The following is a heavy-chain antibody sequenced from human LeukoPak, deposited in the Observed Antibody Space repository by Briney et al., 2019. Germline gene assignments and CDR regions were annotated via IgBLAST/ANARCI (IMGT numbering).Heavy chain of an antibody. D-gene: IGHD3-10*01. CDR2: INPNSGGT. CDR1: GYTFTGYY. V-gene: IGHV1-2*02. J-gene: IGHJ4*02. CDR3: ARDLRYYYGSGSYGLSDY. Sequence: ASVKVSCKASGYTFTGYYMHWVRQPPGQGLEWMGWINPNSGGTNYAQKFQGRVTMTRDTSISTAYMELSRLRSDDTAVYYCARDLRYYYGSGSYGLSDYWGQGTLVTVSS.